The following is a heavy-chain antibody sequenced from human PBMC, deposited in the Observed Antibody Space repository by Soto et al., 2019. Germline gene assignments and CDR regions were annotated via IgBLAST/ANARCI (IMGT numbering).Heavy chain of an antibody. J-gene: IGHJ6*02. CDR2: IYYSGIT. CDR3: ARYKSNYYYGMDV. V-gene: IGHV4-59*01. D-gene: IGHD1-20*01. CDR1: GGSISSYY. Sequence: QVQLPESGPGLVKPSETLSLTCTVSGGSISSYYWSWIRQPPGKGLEWIGYIYYSGITNYNPSLKSRVTISVDTSKNQFSLKLSSVTAADTAVYYCARYKSNYYYGMDVWGQGTTVTVSS.